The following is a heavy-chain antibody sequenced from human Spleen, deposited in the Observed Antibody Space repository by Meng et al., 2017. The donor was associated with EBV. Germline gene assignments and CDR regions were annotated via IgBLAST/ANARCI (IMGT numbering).Heavy chain of an antibody. CDR3: ARELGWYFLF. Sequence: QLVQYGSDFKKPGASVKGSCKASGYSFTNYAMNWVLQAPGQGLEWMGWINTNTGNPTYAPGFTGRFVFSLDTSVSTAYLQINSLKTEDTAVYYCARELGWYFLFWGRGTLVTVSS. CDR1: GYSFTNYA. J-gene: IGHJ2*01. V-gene: IGHV7-4-1*02. CDR2: INTNTGNP. D-gene: IGHD6-6*01.